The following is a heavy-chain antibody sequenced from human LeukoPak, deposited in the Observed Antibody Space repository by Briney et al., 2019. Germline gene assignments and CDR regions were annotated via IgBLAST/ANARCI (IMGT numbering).Heavy chain of an antibody. CDR3: ASGPIVVVPAAVLGGRDYYYYMDV. V-gene: IGHV1-69*13. Sequence: ASVKVSCKASGGTFSSYAISWVRQAPGQGLEWMGGIIPIFGTANYAQKFQGRVTITADESTSTAYMELSSLRSEDTAVYYCASGPIVVVPAAVLGGRDYYYYMDVWGKGTTVTVSS. J-gene: IGHJ6*03. CDR2: IIPIFGTA. CDR1: GGTFSSYA. D-gene: IGHD2-2*01.